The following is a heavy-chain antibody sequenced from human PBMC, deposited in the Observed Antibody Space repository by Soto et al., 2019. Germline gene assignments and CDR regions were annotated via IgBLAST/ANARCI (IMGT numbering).Heavy chain of an antibody. CDR3: ARIKYSSGWYHYFDY. J-gene: IGHJ4*02. CDR2: IDWDDDK. D-gene: IGHD6-19*01. Sequence: SGPTLVNPTQTLTLTCTFSGFSLSTSGMCVSWIRQPPGKALEWLALIDWDDDKYYSTSLKTRLTISKDTSKNQVVLTMTNMDPVDTATYYCARIKYSSGWYHYFDYWGQGTLVTVSS. V-gene: IGHV2-70*01. CDR1: GFSLSTSGMC.